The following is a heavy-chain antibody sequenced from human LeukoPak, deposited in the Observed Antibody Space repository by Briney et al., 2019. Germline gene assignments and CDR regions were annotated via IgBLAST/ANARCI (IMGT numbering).Heavy chain of an antibody. CDR1: GITFSTYA. CDR2: IRGSGGGT. Sequence: GGSLRLSCAASGITFSTYAMTWVRQAPGKGVEWVSSIRGSGGGTDYADSVKGRFTISRDNSRDTLFLQMNSLRAEDTALYYCTRDPNGDYVGAFDMWGPGTMVTVSS. V-gene: IGHV3-23*01. J-gene: IGHJ3*02. CDR3: TRDPNGDYVGAFDM. D-gene: IGHD4-17*01.